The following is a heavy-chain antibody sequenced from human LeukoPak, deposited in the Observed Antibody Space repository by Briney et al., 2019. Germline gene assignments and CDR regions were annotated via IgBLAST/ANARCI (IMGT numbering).Heavy chain of an antibody. CDR3: ARHGAADGYYYCYYLDV. Sequence: SETLSLTCDVSGGSISSENWWCGVRQSPEKGLEWIGNIYHTGSTNYDPSLKGRVTISVDTSKNQLSLKLSSVTAADTAVYYCARHGAADGYYYCYYLDVWGKGTTVTISS. V-gene: IGHV4-4*02. CDR2: IYHTGST. D-gene: IGHD6-13*01. CDR1: GGSISSENW. J-gene: IGHJ6*03.